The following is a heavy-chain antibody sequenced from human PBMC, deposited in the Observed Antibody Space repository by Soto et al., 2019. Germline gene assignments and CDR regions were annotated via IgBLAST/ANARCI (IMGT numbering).Heavy chain of an antibody. CDR1: NGSISGFY. Sequence: SETLSLTCSVSNGSISGFYWTWIRQPPGKILEWIGYIHYSGHTDYNPSLTSRATMSVDTSKNQFSLNLKSITAADTAVYYCVRVGVGIGNHFDSWGRGTLVTVSS. V-gene: IGHV4-59*12. CDR3: VRVGVGIGNHFDS. D-gene: IGHD1-26*01. J-gene: IGHJ4*02. CDR2: IHYSGHT.